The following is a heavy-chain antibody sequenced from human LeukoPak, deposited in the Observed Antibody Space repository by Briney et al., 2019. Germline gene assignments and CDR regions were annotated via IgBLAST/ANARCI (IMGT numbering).Heavy chain of an antibody. Sequence: PGRSLRLSCAASGFTFSSYAMHWVRQAPGKGLECVAVISYDGSNKYYADSVKGRFTISRDNSKNTLYLQMNSLRAEDTAVYYCANPLGQQLVRGYYGMDVWGQGTTVTVSS. V-gene: IGHV3-30-3*01. CDR1: GFTFSSYA. CDR2: ISYDGSNK. D-gene: IGHD6-13*01. CDR3: ANPLGQQLVRGYYGMDV. J-gene: IGHJ6*02.